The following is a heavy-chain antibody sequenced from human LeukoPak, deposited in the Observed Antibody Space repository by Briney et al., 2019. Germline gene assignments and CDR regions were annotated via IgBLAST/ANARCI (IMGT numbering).Heavy chain of an antibody. Sequence: GGSLRLSCAASGFIFTNYGMSWVRQAPGKGLEWVSAISGSDGHTYYADSVKGRFTIPRDNAKNTLYLQMNSLRAEDTAVYYCGVLTLNPGWGQGTLVSVSS. J-gene: IGHJ4*02. CDR2: ISGSDGHT. D-gene: IGHD2-8*01. CDR1: GFIFTNYG. V-gene: IGHV3-23*01. CDR3: GVLTLNPG.